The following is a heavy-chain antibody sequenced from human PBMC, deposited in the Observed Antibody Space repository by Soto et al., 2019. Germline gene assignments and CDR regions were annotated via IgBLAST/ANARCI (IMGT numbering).Heavy chain of an antibody. CDR3: AKVSRGIGVVPAALN. V-gene: IGHV3-23*01. CDR2: ISGSGGST. J-gene: IGHJ4*02. CDR1: GHTFQNYA. Sequence: EVQLLESGGGSVPPGGSLRLSCVASGHTFQNYAMTWVRQAPGKGLEWVSGISGSGGSTYYADSVRGRFTISRDDSKNTLYLQMSSLRAEDTAVSYCAKVSRGIGVVPAALNWGQGTLVTVSS. D-gene: IGHD2-2*01.